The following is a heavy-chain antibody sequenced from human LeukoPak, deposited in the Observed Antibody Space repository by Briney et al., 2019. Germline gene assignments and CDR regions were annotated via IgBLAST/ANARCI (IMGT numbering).Heavy chain of an antibody. D-gene: IGHD3-16*01. CDR2: IYYSGST. CDR1: GGSISSYY. Sequence: SETLSLTCTVSGGSISSYYWSWIRQPPGKGLEWIGYIYYSGSTNYNPSLKSRVTISVDTSKNQFSLKLSSVTAADTAVYYCARMRGPHYYYYGMDVWGQGTTVTVSS. V-gene: IGHV4-59*01. J-gene: IGHJ6*02. CDR3: ARMRGPHYYYYGMDV.